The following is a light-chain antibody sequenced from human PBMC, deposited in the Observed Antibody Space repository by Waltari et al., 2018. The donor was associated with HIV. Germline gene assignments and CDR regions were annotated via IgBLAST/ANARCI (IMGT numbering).Light chain of an antibody. J-gene: IGKJ1*01. CDR1: QCVSSN. CDR2: GAS. CDR3: KQYNNWPQT. Sequence: EIVMTRSPATLSVSPGERATLSSRASQCVSSNLAWYQQKPGQGPRILIYGASTRATGIPARVSGSGSGTEFTLTISSLQAEDFAVYYCKQYNNWPQTFGQGTKVEIK. V-gene: IGKV3-15*01.